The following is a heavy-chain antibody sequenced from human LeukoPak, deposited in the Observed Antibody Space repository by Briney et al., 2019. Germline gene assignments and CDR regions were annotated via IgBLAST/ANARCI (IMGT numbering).Heavy chain of an antibody. V-gene: IGHV2-5*02. Sequence: SGPTLVNPTQTLTLTCTFSGFSLSTSGVGVGWIRQPPGKALEWLALIYWDDDKRYSPSLKSRLTITMDTSKNQVVLTMTNMDPVDTATYYCAHRRGVILYFDYWGQGTLVTVSS. J-gene: IGHJ4*02. CDR2: IYWDDDK. CDR3: AHRRGVILYFDY. CDR1: GFSLSTSGVG. D-gene: IGHD3-16*01.